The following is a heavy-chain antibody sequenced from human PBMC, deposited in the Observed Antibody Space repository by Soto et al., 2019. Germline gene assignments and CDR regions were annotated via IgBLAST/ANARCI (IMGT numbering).Heavy chain of an antibody. D-gene: IGHD2-21*02. J-gene: IGHJ3*02. CDR1: GFTFNNYA. V-gene: IGHV3-7*05. Sequence: GGSLRLSCTASGFTFNNYAMSWVRQAPGKGLEWVASIKEDGSEKYYVDSVKGRFTISRDNAKNSLYLQMNSLRAEDTAVYYCATGRVTPNIRGQGTTVTVSS. CDR3: ATGRVTPNI. CDR2: IKEDGSEK.